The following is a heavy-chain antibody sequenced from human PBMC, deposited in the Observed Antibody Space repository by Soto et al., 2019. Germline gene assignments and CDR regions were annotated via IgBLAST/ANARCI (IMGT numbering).Heavy chain of an antibody. D-gene: IGHD7-27*01. CDR3: VRVGRMTGYWGGMDV. CDR2: IDPNSGGT. CDR1: GYNFGDYY. V-gene: IGHV1-2*04. Sequence: QEHLVQSGAEVKKPGASVKVSCKASGYNFGDYYVHWVRQAPGQGLEWMGWIDPNSGGTNYAQTFRGWVTLTRDISISAAYMELNRLKSDATAVYYCVRVGRMTGYWGGMDVWGQGTTVIVS. J-gene: IGHJ6*02.